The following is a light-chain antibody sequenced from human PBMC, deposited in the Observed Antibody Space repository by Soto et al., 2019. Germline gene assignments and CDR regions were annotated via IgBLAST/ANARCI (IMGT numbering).Light chain of an antibody. CDR2: LNNDGSH. J-gene: IGLJ2*01. CDR3: QTWGTGPYVV. V-gene: IGLV4-69*01. CDR1: SGHSSYA. Sequence: QLVLTQSPSASASLGASVKLTCTLSSGHSSYAIAWHQQQPEKGPRYLMKLNNDGSHSKGDGIPDRFSGSSSGAERYLTISSLQSEDEADYYCQTWGTGPYVVFGGGTKLTVL.